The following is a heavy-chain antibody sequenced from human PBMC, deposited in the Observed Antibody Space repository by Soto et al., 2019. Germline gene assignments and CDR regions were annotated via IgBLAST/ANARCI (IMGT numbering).Heavy chain of an antibody. CDR1: GGSISSGGYY. V-gene: IGHV4-31*03. Sequence: SETLSLTCSVSGGSISSGGYYWGWIRQHPGKGLEWIGYIYYSGSTYYNPSLKSRVTISVDTSKNQFSLKLSSVTAADTAVYYCARVFYDSSGLQPKTNWFDPWGQGTLVTV. CDR2: IYYSGST. D-gene: IGHD3-22*01. J-gene: IGHJ5*02. CDR3: ARVFYDSSGLQPKTNWFDP.